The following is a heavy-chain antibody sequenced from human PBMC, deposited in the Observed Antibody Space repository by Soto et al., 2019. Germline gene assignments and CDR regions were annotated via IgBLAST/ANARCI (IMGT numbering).Heavy chain of an antibody. CDR3: ARFPNYCYSSGYYHNYFQH. CDR1: GGTFSSYA. Sequence: QVQLVQSGAEVKKPGSSVKVSCKASGGTFSSYAISWVRQAPGQGLEWMGGIIPIFGPANYAQKLQGRVTITADESTCTAYMELSSLRSEDTAVYYCARFPNYCYSSGYYHNYFQHWGQGTLVTVSS. J-gene: IGHJ1*01. CDR2: IIPIFGPA. V-gene: IGHV1-69*01. D-gene: IGHD3-22*01.